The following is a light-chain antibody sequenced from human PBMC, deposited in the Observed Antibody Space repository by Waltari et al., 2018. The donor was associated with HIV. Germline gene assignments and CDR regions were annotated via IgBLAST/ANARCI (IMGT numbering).Light chain of an antibody. CDR1: QIITTRY. V-gene: IGKV3-20*01. J-gene: IGKJ1*01. CDR2: GAS. CDR3: QQYDSSPWT. Sequence: EIVLTQSPGPLSLSPGERATLSCRASQIITTRYLAWYQQKPGQAPRVLIYGASSRATGIPDRFSGSGSGTDFTLTISRLEPEDFAVYHCQQYDSSPWTFGQGTKVEIK.